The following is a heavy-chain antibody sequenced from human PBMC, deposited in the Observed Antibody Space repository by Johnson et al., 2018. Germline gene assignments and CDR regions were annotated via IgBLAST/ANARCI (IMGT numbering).Heavy chain of an antibody. D-gene: IGHD1-26*01. CDR1: GFSFSGSP. J-gene: IGHJ1*01. CDR2: IRSKANNYAI. Sequence: EVQLLETGGGLVQPGGSXKLSCAASGFSFSGSPMHWVRQASGKGLEWVGRIRSKANNYAIEYGASVKGRFTISRDDSKNTAYLQMNSLKTEDTAVYYCTRSDYSGTYFSWGQGTRVTVSS. V-gene: IGHV3-73*01. CDR3: TRSDYSGTYFS.